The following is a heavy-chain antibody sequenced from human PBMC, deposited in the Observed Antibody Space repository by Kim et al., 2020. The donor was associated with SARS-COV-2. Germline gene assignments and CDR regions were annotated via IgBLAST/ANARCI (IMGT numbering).Heavy chain of an antibody. CDR3: ARRAYYGSRRDAFEI. CDR1: GDTFTSYA. Sequence: SVKVSCKASGDTFTSYAISWVRQAPGQGLEWMGGIIPIFGTTNYAQKFQGRVTITADASTSTAYMELSSLRSEDTAVYYCARRAYYGSRRDAFEIWGQETLVTVSS. J-gene: IGHJ3*02. CDR2: IIPIFGTT. D-gene: IGHD3-22*01. V-gene: IGHV1-69*13.